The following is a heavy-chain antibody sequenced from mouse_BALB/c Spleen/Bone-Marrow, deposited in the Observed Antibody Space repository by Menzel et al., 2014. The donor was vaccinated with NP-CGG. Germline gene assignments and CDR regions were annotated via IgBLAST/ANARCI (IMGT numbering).Heavy chain of an antibody. J-gene: IGHJ1*01. D-gene: IGHD1-1*01. V-gene: IGHV1S137*01. Sequence: VQLQQSGAELVRPGVSVKISCKGSGYTFTDYAMHWVKQSHAKSLEWIGVISTYYGDASHNQKFKGKATMTVDKSSSTAYMELARLTSEDSAIYYCARDGSSWGYFDVWGAGTTVTVSS. CDR3: ARDGSSWGYFDV. CDR2: ISTYYGDA. CDR1: GYTFTDYA.